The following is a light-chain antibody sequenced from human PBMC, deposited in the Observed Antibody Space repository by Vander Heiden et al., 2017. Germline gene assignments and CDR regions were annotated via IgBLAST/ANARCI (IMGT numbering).Light chain of an antibody. J-gene: IGKJ3*01. Sequence: DIQLTQSPSFLSASVGDRDTITCRASQGISSYFAWYQQKPGKAPKLLIYAASTMQSGVRSRFSGSGSGTEFTLTISSLQPEDFATYYCKPRFTFGPGTKVDIK. CDR3: KPRFT. V-gene: IGKV1-9*01. CDR2: AAS. CDR1: QGISSY.